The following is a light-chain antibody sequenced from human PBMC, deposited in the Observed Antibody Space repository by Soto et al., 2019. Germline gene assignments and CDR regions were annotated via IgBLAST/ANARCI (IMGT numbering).Light chain of an antibody. J-gene: IGLJ2*01. Sequence: QTVVTQPPSTSGTPGQRVTISCSGSSSNIGRNDVYWYQQLPGAAPKLLIFRNNHRPSGVPDRISGSKSGTSASLAISGLRSEDESDYYCAAWDDSLSGLVFGGGTKVTVL. CDR2: RNN. CDR1: SSNIGRND. V-gene: IGLV1-47*01. CDR3: AAWDDSLSGLV.